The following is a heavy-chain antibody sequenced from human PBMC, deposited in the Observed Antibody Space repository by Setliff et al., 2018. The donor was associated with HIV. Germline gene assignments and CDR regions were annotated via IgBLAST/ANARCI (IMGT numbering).Heavy chain of an antibody. D-gene: IGHD3-16*01. CDR2: IYHSGST. V-gene: IGHV4-4*02. J-gene: IGHJ5*02. CDR3: ARGTKFVWGRWFDP. CDR1: GGSISSSNW. Sequence: PSETLSLTCAVSGGSISSSNWWSWVRQPLGKGLEWIGEIYHSGSTNYNPSLKSRVTISVVKSKNQFSLKLSSVTAADTAVYYCARGTKFVWGRWFDPWGQGTLVTVSS.